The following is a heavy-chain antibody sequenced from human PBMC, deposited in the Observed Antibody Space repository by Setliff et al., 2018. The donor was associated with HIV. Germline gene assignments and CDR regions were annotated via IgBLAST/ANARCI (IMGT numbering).Heavy chain of an antibody. CDR3: ASETGASRGWFGY. CDR1: GFTFSRYW. J-gene: IGHJ5*01. V-gene: IGHV3-7*01. Sequence: LRLSCVASGFTFSRYWMSWVRQAPGKGLEFVANIKEDGSVTNYVDSVKGRFTISRDNAKNSLYLQMNSLTAEDTAVYYCASETGASRGWFGYWGQGTLVTVSS. CDR2: IKEDGSVT. D-gene: IGHD6-13*01.